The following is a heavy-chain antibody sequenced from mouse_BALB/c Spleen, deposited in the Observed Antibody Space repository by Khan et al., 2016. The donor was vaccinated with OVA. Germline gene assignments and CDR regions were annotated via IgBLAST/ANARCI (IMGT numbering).Heavy chain of an antibody. Sequence: EVQLLETGGGLVQPGGSRGLSCEGSGFTFSGFWMSWVRQTPGKTLEWIGDITSDGSAINYAPSIKDRFTIFRDNDKSTLYLQMSNVLSEDTATYFCMRYGNYWYFDVWGAGTTVTVSS. CDR3: MRYGNYWYFDV. V-gene: IGHV11-2*02. CDR1: GFTFSGFW. D-gene: IGHD2-1*01. CDR2: ITSDGSAI. J-gene: IGHJ1*01.